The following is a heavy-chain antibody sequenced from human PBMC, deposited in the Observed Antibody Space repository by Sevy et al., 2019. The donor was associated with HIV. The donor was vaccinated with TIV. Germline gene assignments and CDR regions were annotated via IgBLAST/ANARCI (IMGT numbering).Heavy chain of an antibody. Sequence: GGSLRLSCAASGFTFSSYGMHWVRQAPGKGLEWVAFIRYDGSNKYYADSVKGRFTISRVNSKKTLYLQMNSLRAEDTAVYYCAKDLCSSTSCYVYYYYYGMDVWGQGTTVTVSS. V-gene: IGHV3-30*02. J-gene: IGHJ6*02. CDR1: GFTFSSYG. D-gene: IGHD2-2*01. CDR2: IRYDGSNK. CDR3: AKDLCSSTSCYVYYYYYGMDV.